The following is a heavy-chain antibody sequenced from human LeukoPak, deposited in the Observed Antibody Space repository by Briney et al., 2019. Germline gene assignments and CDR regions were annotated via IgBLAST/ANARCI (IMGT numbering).Heavy chain of an antibody. CDR1: GGSISSGGYY. V-gene: IGHV4-31*03. J-gene: IGHJ5*01. CDR2: MYYGGST. CDR3: ARSPTTVTTNWFGS. Sequence: SETLSLTCTISGGSISSGGYYWSWIRQHPGKGLEWIGYMYYGGSTYYNPSLKSRVTMSTSTSKNQFSLNLSSVTAADTAVYYCARSPTTVTTNWFGSWGQGILVTVSS. D-gene: IGHD4-17*01.